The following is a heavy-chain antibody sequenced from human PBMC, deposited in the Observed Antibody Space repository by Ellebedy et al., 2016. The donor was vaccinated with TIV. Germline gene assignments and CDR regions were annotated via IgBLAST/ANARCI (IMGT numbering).Heavy chain of an antibody. CDR1: GFTLSSYW. V-gene: IGHV3-74*01. J-gene: IGHJ6*02. D-gene: IGHD4-23*01. CDR3: VRDKQDYGGGYYFDGMDV. CDR2: IATDGSST. Sequence: GESLKISCAASGFTLSSYWMHWVRQPPGKGLVWVSRIATDGSSTTYADSVKGRFSISRDNAKNTLYLHMSSLRAEDTAVYYCVRDKQDYGGGYYFDGMDVWGQGTMVTISS.